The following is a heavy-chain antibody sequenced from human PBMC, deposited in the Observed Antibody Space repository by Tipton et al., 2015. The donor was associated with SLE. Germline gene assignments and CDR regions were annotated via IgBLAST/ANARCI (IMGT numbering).Heavy chain of an antibody. Sequence: TLSLTCAVYGGSFSGYYWSWIRQPPGKGLEWIGEINHRGSTNYNPSLRGRVSVSVSTSQNRFSLKLTSVTAADTAVYYCARADIVATNWFDPWGQGTLVAVSS. V-gene: IGHV4-34*01. CDR1: GGSFSGYY. J-gene: IGHJ5*02. CDR2: INHRGST. CDR3: ARADIVATNWFDP. D-gene: IGHD5-12*01.